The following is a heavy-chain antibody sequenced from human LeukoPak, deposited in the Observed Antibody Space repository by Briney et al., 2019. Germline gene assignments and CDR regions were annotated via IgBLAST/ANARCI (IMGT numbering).Heavy chain of an antibody. J-gene: IGHJ4*02. CDR1: GYSFTIYW. CDR2: IYPDGSDT. V-gene: IGHV5-51*01. D-gene: IGHD5/OR15-5a*01. CDR3: ARLLVSASPFDY. Sequence: GESLKISCKGSGYSFTIYWIAWVRQMPGKGLEWMGTIYPDGSDTRYSPSFQGQVTISADKSIDTAYLQWSSLQASDTAIYYCARLLVSASPFDYWGQGTLLTVSS.